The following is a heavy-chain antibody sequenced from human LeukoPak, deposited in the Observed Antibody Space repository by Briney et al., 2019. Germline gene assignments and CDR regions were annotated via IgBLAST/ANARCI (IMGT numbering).Heavy chain of an antibody. J-gene: IGHJ4*02. V-gene: IGHV1-8*01. Sequence: ASVKVSCQASVYTFTTYDINWFRQATGQALEWMGWVNPGRGKIGFAQKLQGRVTVTTNTSIRTAYIELSSLRSDDTAVYYCARYLSASYIFDSWGQGTLVTVSS. CDR1: VYTFTTYD. CDR2: VNPGRGKI. CDR3: ARYLSASYIFDS. D-gene: IGHD3-10*01.